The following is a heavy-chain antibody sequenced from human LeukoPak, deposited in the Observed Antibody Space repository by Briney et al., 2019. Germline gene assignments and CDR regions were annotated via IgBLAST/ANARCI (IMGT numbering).Heavy chain of an antibody. Sequence: GGSLRLSCAASGFTFSSYAMSWVRQAPGKGLEWVSAISGSGGSTYYADSVKGRFTISRDNSKNTLYLQMNSLRAEDTAVYYCAKPGHVDYDYVWGLYYHYFYYMDVWGKGTTVTVSS. J-gene: IGHJ6*03. CDR3: AKPGHVDYDYVWGLYYHYFYYMDV. CDR1: GFTFSSYA. V-gene: IGHV3-23*01. CDR2: ISGSGGST. D-gene: IGHD3-16*01.